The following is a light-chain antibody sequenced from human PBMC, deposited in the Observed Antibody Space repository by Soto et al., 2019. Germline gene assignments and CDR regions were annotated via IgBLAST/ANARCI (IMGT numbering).Light chain of an antibody. CDR2: GAS. V-gene: IGKV3-20*01. CDR1: QSVSSSY. Sequence: IVLTQSPGTLSLSPGERATLTCRASQSVSSSYLGWYQQKLGQAPRLLIYGASSRATGIPDRLSGSGSGTDFTVTISRLEPEDFAVYYCQQYGSSPQTFGQGTKVEIK. CDR3: QQYGSSPQT. J-gene: IGKJ1*01.